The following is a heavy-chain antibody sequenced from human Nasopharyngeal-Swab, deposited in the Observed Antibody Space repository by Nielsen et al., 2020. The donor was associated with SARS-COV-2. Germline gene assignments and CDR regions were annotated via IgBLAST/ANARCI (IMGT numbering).Heavy chain of an antibody. V-gene: IGHV3-23*01. CDR2: ISGSGDST. J-gene: IGHJ4*02. Sequence: GGSLRLSCAASGFTFSSYAMTWVRQAPGKGLEWVSGISGSGDSTYCADSVKGRFTISRDNSKNTLYLQMNSLRVEDTAVYYCAKGGSGSHYSSSDYWGQGTLLIVSS. CDR3: AKGGSGSHYSSSDY. CDR1: GFTFSSYA. D-gene: IGHD1-26*01.